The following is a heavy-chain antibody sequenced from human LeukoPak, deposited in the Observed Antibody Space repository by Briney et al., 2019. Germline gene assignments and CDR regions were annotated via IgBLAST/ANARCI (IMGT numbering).Heavy chain of an antibody. CDR1: GGSISSSSYY. V-gene: IGHV4-39*01. Sequence: SETLSLTCTVSGGSISSSSYYWGWIRQPPGKGLEWIGSIYYSGSTYYNPSLKSRVTISVDTSKNQFSLKLGSVTAADTAVYYCARIAARRKIDYWGQGTLVTVSS. J-gene: IGHJ4*02. D-gene: IGHD6-6*01. CDR2: IYYSGST. CDR3: ARIAARRKIDY.